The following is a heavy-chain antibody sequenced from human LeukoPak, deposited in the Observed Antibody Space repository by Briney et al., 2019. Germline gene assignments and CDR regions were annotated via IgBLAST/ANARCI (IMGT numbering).Heavy chain of an antibody. Sequence: ASVKVSCKASGYTFTGYYMHWVRQAPGQGLEWMGWINPNSGGTNYAQKFQGWVTMTRGTSISTAYMELSRLRSDDTAVYYCARESPYDSSGLPDYWGQGTLVTVSS. J-gene: IGHJ4*02. CDR3: ARESPYDSSGLPDY. D-gene: IGHD3-22*01. CDR1: GYTFTGYY. CDR2: INPNSGGT. V-gene: IGHV1-2*04.